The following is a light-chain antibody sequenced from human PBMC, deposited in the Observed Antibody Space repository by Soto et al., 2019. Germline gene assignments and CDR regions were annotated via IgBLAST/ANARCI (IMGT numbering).Light chain of an antibody. Sequence: QSALTQPRSVSGSPGQSVTISCTGTSSDVGGYNYVSWYQQHPGKAPKLMIYDVSKRPSGVPDRFSGSKSGNTASLTISGLQAEDEADYYCCSYAGSWSVVFGGGTKVTVL. CDR1: SSDVGGYNY. V-gene: IGLV2-11*01. CDR2: DVS. J-gene: IGLJ2*01. CDR3: CSYAGSWSVV.